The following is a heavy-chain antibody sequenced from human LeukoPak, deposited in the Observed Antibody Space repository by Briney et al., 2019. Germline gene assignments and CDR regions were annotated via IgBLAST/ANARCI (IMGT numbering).Heavy chain of an antibody. D-gene: IGHD3-22*01. Sequence: GGSLRLSCAASGFTFSSYWMSWVRQAPGKGLEWVANIKQDGSEKYYVDSVKGRFTISRDNAKNSLYLQMNSLRAEDTAVYYCVRGYYAGRGHHFEYWGQGTLVTVSS. CDR2: IKQDGSEK. CDR1: GFTFSSYW. J-gene: IGHJ4*02. CDR3: VRGYYAGRGHHFEY. V-gene: IGHV3-7*01.